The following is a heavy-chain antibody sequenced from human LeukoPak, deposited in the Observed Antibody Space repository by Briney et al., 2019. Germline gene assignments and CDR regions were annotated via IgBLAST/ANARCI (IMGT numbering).Heavy chain of an antibody. CDR3: ARVRSAGGWTFDH. Sequence: GGSLRLSCAASGFTFSDYYMTWIRQAPGKGLEWISYISSSSSTIYYADSVKGRFTISRDNAKNSLYLQMNSLRAEDTAVYYCARVRSAGGWTFDHWGQGTLVTVSS. D-gene: IGHD3/OR15-3a*01. CDR1: GFTFSDYY. J-gene: IGHJ4*02. V-gene: IGHV3-11*01. CDR2: ISSSSSTI.